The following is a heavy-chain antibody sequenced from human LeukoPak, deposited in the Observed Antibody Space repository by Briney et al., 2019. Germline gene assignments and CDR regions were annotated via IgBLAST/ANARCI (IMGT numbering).Heavy chain of an antibody. CDR1: GGSFSGYY. V-gene: IGHV4-34*01. J-gene: IGHJ6*03. CDR3: ARKPLLYYYYYYMDV. Sequence: PSETLSLTCAVSGGSFSGYYWSWIRQPPGKGLEWIGEINHSGSTNYNPSLKSRVTISVDTSKNQFSLKLSSVTAADTAVYYCARKPLLYYYYYYMDVWGKGTTVTVSS. CDR2: INHSGST.